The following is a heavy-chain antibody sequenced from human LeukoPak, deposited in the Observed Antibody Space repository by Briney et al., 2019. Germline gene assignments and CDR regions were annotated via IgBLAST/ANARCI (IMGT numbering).Heavy chain of an antibody. CDR2: IFPNLDIT. J-gene: IGHJ5*02. CDR1: LGSFDICA. D-gene: IGHD1-1*01. CDR3: ATETTVCYA. V-gene: IGHV1-69*04. Sequence: GSSVKVSHKPSLGSFDICAIMWLRQAPGQGLEWMGRIFPNLDITNYARKFQGRLAITADKSTTTAFMELSSLRSEDTALYYCATETTVCYAWCQVTLVTVSS.